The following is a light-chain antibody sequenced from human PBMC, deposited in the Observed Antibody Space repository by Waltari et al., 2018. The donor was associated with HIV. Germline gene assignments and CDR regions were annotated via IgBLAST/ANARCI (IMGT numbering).Light chain of an antibody. V-gene: IGKV3D-15*03. CDR2: ATS. CDR1: QNVVTK. CDR3: QQYNGSWT. J-gene: IGKJ1*01. Sequence: EIVMTQSPVTLSVSPGERATRSCRACQNVVTKIIWYQRRTGQSPRLIMFATSVRATGIPTRFSGSGSGTDCALIIPTPQPEDYGIYYCQQYNGSWTFGRGT.